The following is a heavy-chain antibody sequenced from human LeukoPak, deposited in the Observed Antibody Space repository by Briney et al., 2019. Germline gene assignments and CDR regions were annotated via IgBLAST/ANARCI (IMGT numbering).Heavy chain of an antibody. D-gene: IGHD5-18*01. CDR3: AKDPRGYSYGYRAFDI. CDR2: ISGSGGST. CDR1: GFTFSSYA. V-gene: IGHV3-23*01. J-gene: IGHJ3*02. Sequence: VQPGGSLRLSCAASGFTFSSYAMSWVRQAPGKGLEWVSAISGSGGSTYYADSVKGRFTISRDNSKNTLYLQMNSLRAEDTAVYYCAKDPRGYSYGYRAFDIWGQGTMVTVSS.